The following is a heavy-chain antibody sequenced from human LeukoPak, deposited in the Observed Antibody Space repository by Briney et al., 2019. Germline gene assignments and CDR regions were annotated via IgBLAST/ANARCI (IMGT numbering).Heavy chain of an antibody. Sequence: PSETLSLTCTVSGGSISSSSYYWGWIRQPPGKGLEWIGSIYYSGSTYYNPSLKSRVTISVDTSKNQFSLKLSSVTAADTAVYYCARESLVATITSFRYYMDVWGKGTTVTVSS. D-gene: IGHD5-12*01. V-gene: IGHV4-39*07. J-gene: IGHJ6*03. CDR1: GGSISSSSYY. CDR3: ARESLVATITSFRYYMDV. CDR2: IYYSGST.